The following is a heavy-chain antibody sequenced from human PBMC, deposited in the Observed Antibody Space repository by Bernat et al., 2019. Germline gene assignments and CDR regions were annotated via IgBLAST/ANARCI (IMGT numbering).Heavy chain of an antibody. V-gene: IGHV1-18*01. CDR2: ISAYNGNT. J-gene: IGHJ5*02. D-gene: IGHD3-10*01. Sequence: QVQLVQSGAEVKKPGASVKVSCKASGYTFTSYGISWVRQAPGQGLEWMGWISAYNGNTNYAQKVQSRVTTPTDTPTSTGYMELRGLRSADTAVYYGARDRTYYYGSGSYYSLGWFDPWGQGTLVTVSS. CDR1: GYTFTSYG. CDR3: ARDRTYYYGSGSYYSLGWFDP.